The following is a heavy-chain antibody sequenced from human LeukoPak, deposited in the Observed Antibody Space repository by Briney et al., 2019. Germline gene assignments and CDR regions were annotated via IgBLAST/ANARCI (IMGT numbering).Heavy chain of an antibody. J-gene: IGHJ4*02. CDR2: IIPIFGTA. Sequence: ASVTVSCKASGGTFSSYAFSWVRQAPGQGLEWMGGIIPIFGTANYAQKFQGRVTITADESTSTAYMELSSLRSEVTAVYYCAHYYDSKVDYWGQGTLVTVSS. CDR1: GGTFSSYA. CDR3: AHYYDSKVDY. D-gene: IGHD3-22*01. V-gene: IGHV1-69*13.